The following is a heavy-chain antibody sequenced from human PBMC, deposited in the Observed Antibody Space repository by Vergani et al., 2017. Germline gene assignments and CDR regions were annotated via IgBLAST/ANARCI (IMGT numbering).Heavy chain of an antibody. CDR1: GGSFSGYY. Sequence: QVQLQQWGAGLLKPSETLSLTCAVYGGSFSGYYWSWIRQPPGKGLEWIGEINHSGSTNYNPSLKSRVTISVDTAKNQFSLKLSSVTAADTAVYYCARADLGHYEFWIGYYLMGGYDYWGQGTLVTVSS. D-gene: IGHD3-3*01. CDR2: INHSGST. V-gene: IGHV4-34*01. CDR3: ARADLGHYEFWIGYYLMGGYDY. J-gene: IGHJ4*02.